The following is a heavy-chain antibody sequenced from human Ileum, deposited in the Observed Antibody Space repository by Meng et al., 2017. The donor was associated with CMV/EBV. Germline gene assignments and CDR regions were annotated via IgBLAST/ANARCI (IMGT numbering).Heavy chain of an antibody. CDR1: GGSISSSSYY. CDR2: IYYSGST. V-gene: IGHV4-39*07. CDR3: ARDHYEYVWGSYRYDG. Sequence: SETLSLTCTVSGGSISSSSYYWGWIRQPPGKGLEWIGSIYYSGSTYYNPSLESRVTISVDTSKNQFSLKLSSVTAADTAVYYCARDHYEYVWGSYRYDGWGQGSRVTVSS. D-gene: IGHD3-16*02. J-gene: IGHJ4*02.